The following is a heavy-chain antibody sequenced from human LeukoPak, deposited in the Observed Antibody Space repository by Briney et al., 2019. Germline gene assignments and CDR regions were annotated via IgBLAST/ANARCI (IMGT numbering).Heavy chain of an antibody. V-gene: IGHV3-23*01. CDR1: GFTFSTYA. CDR2: ISGGGGTT. Sequence: GGSLRLSCAASGFTFSTYATNWVRQAPEKGLEWVSGISGGGGTTYYADSVKGRFTISRDNSKNTLYLQMNSLRAEDTAVYYCAKDRSGGSRPSYFVYWGQGTLVTVSS. J-gene: IGHJ4*02. D-gene: IGHD2-15*01. CDR3: AKDRSGGSRPSYFVY.